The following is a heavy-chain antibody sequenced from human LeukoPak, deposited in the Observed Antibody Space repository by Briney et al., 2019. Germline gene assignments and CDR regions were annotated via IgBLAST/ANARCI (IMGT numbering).Heavy chain of an antibody. J-gene: IGHJ5*02. CDR3: ASAYGDYGHPFDP. CDR2: ISYDGSNK. Sequence: PGGSLRLSCAASGFTFSSYGMHWVRQAPGKGLEWVAVISYDGSNKYYADSVKGRFTISRDNSKNTLYLQMNSLRAEDTAVYYCASAYGDYGHPFDPWGQGTLVTVSS. D-gene: IGHD4-17*01. CDR1: GFTFSSYG. V-gene: IGHV3-30*03.